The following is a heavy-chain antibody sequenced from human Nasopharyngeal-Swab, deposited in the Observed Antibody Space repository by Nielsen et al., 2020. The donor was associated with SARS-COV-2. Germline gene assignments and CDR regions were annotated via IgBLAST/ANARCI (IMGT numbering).Heavy chain of an antibody. CDR2: IWYDGSNK. CDR1: GFTLSSYG. J-gene: IGHJ4*02. V-gene: IGHV3-33*01. Sequence: GGSLRLSCAASGFTLSSYGMHWVRQAPGKGLEWVAVIWYDGSNKYYADSVKGRFTISRDNSKNTLYLQMNSLRAEDTAVYYCARELAAAGTGGNWGQGTLVTVSS. CDR3: ARELAAAGTGGN. D-gene: IGHD6-13*01.